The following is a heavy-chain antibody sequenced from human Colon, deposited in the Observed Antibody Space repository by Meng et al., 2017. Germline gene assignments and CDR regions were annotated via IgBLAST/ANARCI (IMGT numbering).Heavy chain of an antibody. CDR1: GFTFRDYY. D-gene: IGHD3/OR15-3a*01. J-gene: IGHJ4*02. CDR3: ARDHGTGLDY. Sequence: GGSRRPSCAAAGFTFRDYYMTWIRQAPGKGLEWVSHISSSGENIDYADSVKGRFTISRNNANNSLYLQMDSLTADDTAIYCCARDHGTGLDYWGQGALVTVSS. CDR2: ISSSGENI. V-gene: IGHV3-11*01.